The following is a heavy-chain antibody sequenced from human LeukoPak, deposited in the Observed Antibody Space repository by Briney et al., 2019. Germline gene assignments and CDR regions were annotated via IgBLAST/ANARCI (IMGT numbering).Heavy chain of an antibody. D-gene: IGHD3-22*01. CDR1: GYTFTSYY. CDR3: ASARRDSSGYYLHFDY. Sequence: ASVNVSCKASGYTFTSYYMHWVRQAPGQGLEWMGIINPSGGSTSYAQKFQGRVTMTRDTSTSTVYMELSSLRSEDTAVYYCASARRDSSGYYLHFDYWGQGTLVTVSS. CDR2: INPSGGST. J-gene: IGHJ4*02. V-gene: IGHV1-46*01.